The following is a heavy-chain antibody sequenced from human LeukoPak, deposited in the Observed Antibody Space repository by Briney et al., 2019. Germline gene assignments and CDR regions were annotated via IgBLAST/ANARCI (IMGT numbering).Heavy chain of an antibody. CDR1: GFTFSSYG. CDR2: ISGSGGST. Sequence: GGSLRLSCAASGFTFSSYGMNWVRQAPGKGLEWVSAISGSGGSTYYADSVKGRFTISRDNSKNTLYLQMNSLRAEDTAVYYCATSSGLSPFDHWGQGTLVTVSS. J-gene: IGHJ4*02. CDR3: ATSSGLSPFDH. V-gene: IGHV3-23*01. D-gene: IGHD3-22*01.